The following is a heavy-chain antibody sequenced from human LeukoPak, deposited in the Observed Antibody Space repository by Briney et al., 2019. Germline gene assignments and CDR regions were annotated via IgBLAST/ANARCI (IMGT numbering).Heavy chain of an antibody. Sequence: PSETLSLTCTVSGVYISSYYWSWIRQPPGKGLEWIGYIYYSGSTNYNPSLKSRVTISVDTSKNQFSLKLSSVTAADTAVYYCARQLSSGSFFPDAFEIWGQGTMVTVSS. CDR3: ARQLSSGSFFPDAFEI. D-gene: IGHD1-26*01. J-gene: IGHJ3*02. V-gene: IGHV4-59*08. CDR2: IYYSGST. CDR1: GVYISSYY.